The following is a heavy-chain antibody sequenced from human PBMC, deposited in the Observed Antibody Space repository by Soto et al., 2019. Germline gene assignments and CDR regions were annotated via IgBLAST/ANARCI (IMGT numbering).Heavy chain of an antibody. V-gene: IGHV1-18*01. CDR1: GYTFTSYG. J-gene: IGHJ6*02. CDR3: AREGWYYGSRSYGYYYYGMDV. D-gene: IGHD3-10*01. Sequence: QVQLVQSGAEVKKPGASVKVSCKASGYTFTSYGISWVRQAPGQGLEWMGWISAYNGNTNYAQKLQGRVTMTTDTSTSTAYMELRSLRSDDTAVYYCAREGWYYGSRSYGYYYYGMDVWGQGTTVTVSS. CDR2: ISAYNGNT.